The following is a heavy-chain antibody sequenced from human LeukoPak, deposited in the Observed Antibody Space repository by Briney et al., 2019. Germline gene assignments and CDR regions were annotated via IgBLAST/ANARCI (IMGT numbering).Heavy chain of an antibody. D-gene: IGHD1-1*01. CDR1: GFTFSSYA. CDR2: ISGSGGST. Sequence: GGSLRLSCAASGFTFSSYAMSWVRQAPGKGLEWVSAISGSGGSTYYADSVKGRFTISRDNSKNTLYLQMNSLRAEDTAVYYCATALYDWNDVNYWGQGTLVTVSS. J-gene: IGHJ4*02. V-gene: IGHV3-23*01. CDR3: ATALYDWNDVNY.